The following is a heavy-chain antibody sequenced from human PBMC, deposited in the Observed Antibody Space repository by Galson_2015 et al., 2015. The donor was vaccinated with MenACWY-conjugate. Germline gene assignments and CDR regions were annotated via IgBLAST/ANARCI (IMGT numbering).Heavy chain of an antibody. J-gene: IGHJ4*02. CDR1: GGSFSGYF. CDR2: MYPGGRT. V-gene: IGHV4-34*01. Sequence: ETLSLTCAVYGGSFSGYFWSWVRQPPGKGLEWIGEMYPGGRTNYNPSLKSRVTISVDTSKNQFSLTMTSVTAADTAVYYCARGVNLASMAGYWGQGTLVTVSS. CDR3: ARGVNLASMAGY. D-gene: IGHD3-3*02.